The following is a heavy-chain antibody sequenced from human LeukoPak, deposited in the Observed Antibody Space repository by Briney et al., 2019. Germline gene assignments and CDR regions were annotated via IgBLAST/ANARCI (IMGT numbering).Heavy chain of an antibody. J-gene: IGHJ4*02. Sequence: ARSLRLSCAASRFIFSRYWMSWVRQAPRSLGEWGANINRAGSEKYYVDYVKRRFNICRDNAKNSLYLQMNSLRAEDTAVYYCARNYGGDDFWGQGTLVTVSS. CDR2: INRAGSEK. CDR3: ARNYGGDDF. D-gene: IGHD4-23*01. V-gene: IGHV3-7*04. CDR1: RFIFSRYW.